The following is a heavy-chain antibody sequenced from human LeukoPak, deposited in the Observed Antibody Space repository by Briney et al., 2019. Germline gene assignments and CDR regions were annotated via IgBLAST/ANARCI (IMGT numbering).Heavy chain of an antibody. CDR2: IYSGGST. CDR1: GFTVSSNY. D-gene: IGHD3-22*01. CDR3: AREWDYYDSSGYSAGFDY. V-gene: IGHV3-66*01. Sequence: GGSLRLSCAASGFTVSSNYMSWVRQAPGKGLEWVSVIYSGGSTYYADSVKGRFTISRDNSKNTLYLQMNSLRAEDTAVYYCAREWDYYDSSGYSAGFDYWGQGTLVTVSS. J-gene: IGHJ4*02.